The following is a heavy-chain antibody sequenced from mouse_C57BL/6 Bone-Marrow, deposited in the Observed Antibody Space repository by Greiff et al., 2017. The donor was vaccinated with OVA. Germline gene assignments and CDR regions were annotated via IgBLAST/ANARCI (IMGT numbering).Heavy chain of an antibody. Sequence: QVHVKQSGAELVRPGASVTLSCKASGYTFTDYEMHWVKQTPVHGLEWIGAIDPETGGTAYNQKFKGKAILTADKSSSTAYMELRSLTSEDSAVYYCTRDYYGSSYPSWFAYWGQGTLVTVSA. V-gene: IGHV1-15*01. J-gene: IGHJ3*01. CDR2: IDPETGGT. D-gene: IGHD1-1*01. CDR1: GYTFTDYE. CDR3: TRDYYGSSYPSWFAY.